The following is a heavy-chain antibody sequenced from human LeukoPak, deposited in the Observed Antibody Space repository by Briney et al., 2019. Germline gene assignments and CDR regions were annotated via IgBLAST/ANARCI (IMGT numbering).Heavy chain of an antibody. CDR1: GFTFSSYS. CDR2: ISSSSSYI. J-gene: IGHJ6*03. Sequence: GGSLRLSCAASGFTFSSYSMNWVRQAPGKGLKWVSSISSSSSYIYYADSVKGRFTISRDNAKNSLYLQINSLRAEDTAVYYCARDLYSASYLDVWGKGTTVTVSS. D-gene: IGHD1-26*01. CDR3: ARDLYSASYLDV. V-gene: IGHV3-21*01.